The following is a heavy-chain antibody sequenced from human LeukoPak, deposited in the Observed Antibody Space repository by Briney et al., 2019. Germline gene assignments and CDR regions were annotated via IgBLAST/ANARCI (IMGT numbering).Heavy chain of an antibody. V-gene: IGHV1-18*01. CDR2: ISAYNGNT. D-gene: IGHD1-1*01. CDR1: GGSFSSYA. Sequence: ASVKVSCKASGGSFSSYAISWVRQAPGQGLEWMGWISAYNGNTNYAQKLQGRVTMTTDTSTSTAYMELRSLRSDDTAVYYCARVRLERRYYYGMDVWGQGTTVTVSS. CDR3: ARVRLERRYYYGMDV. J-gene: IGHJ6*02.